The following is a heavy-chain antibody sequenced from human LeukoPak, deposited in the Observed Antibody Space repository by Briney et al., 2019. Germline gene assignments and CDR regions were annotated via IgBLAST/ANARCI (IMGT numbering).Heavy chain of an antibody. CDR2: INRIGSIT. D-gene: IGHD3-10*01. V-gene: IGHV3-20*04. J-gene: IGHJ5*02. CDR3: ARAVTYFYGSVTYDWFDP. Sequence: GGSLRLSCAASGLMFDEYGMSWVRQVPGKGLEWVCGINRIGSITGCADSVKGRFTISRDNAKNFLFLDMNSLRAEDTAMYYCARAVTYFYGSVTYDWFDPWGQGTLVTVSS. CDR1: GLMFDEYG.